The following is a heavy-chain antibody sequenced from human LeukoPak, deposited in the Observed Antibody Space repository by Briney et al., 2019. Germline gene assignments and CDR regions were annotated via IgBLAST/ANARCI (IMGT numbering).Heavy chain of an antibody. CDR3: ARDRLGAGSFDI. D-gene: IGHD7-27*01. CDR2: ISGSGGST. J-gene: IGHJ3*02. Sequence: GGSLRLSCAASGFTFSSYAMSWVRQAPGKGLEWVSAISGSGGSTDYADSVKGRFTISRDNSKNTLYLQMNSLRAEDTAVYYCARDRLGAGSFDIWGQGTMVTVSS. CDR1: GFTFSSYA. V-gene: IGHV3-23*01.